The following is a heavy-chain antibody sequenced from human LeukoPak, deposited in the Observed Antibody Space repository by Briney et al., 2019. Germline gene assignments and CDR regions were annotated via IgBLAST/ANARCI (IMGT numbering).Heavy chain of an antibody. Sequence: GASVKVSCKASGGNFVTYYITWVRQAPGQGHERVGRVSPALVISYYAQKFQGRLTISADTSTTTAYMELTSLRPEDTAVYYCAVAYDGAEGYFDLWGRGTLVTVSS. J-gene: IGHJ2*01. CDR2: VSPALVIS. CDR3: AVAYDGAEGYFDL. CDR1: GGNFVTYY. V-gene: IGHV1-69*02. D-gene: IGHD3-22*01.